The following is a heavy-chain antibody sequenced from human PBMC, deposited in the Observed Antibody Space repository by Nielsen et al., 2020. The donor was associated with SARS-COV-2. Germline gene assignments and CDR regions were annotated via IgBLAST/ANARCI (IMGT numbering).Heavy chain of an antibody. V-gene: IGHV3-21*01. Sequence: GGSLRLSCAASGFTFSSYSMNWVRQAPGKGLEWVSSISSSSSYIYYADSVKGRFTISRDNAKNSLYLQMNSLRAEDTTVYYCARGGNGGWYLDYWGQGTLVTVSS. CDR2: ISSSSSYI. J-gene: IGHJ4*02. D-gene: IGHD6-19*01. CDR3: ARGGNGGWYLDY. CDR1: GFTFSSYS.